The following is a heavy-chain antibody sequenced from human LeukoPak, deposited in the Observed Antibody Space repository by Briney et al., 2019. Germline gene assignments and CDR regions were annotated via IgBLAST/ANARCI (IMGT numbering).Heavy chain of an antibody. CDR1: GFTFSSYE. J-gene: IGHJ3*02. D-gene: IGHD3-22*01. CDR2: ISSSGSTI. V-gene: IGHV3-48*03. CDR3: AREIFSMIVVEDAFDI. Sequence: GGSLRLSCAASGFTFSSYEMNWVRQAPGKGLEWVSYISSSGSTIYYADSVKGRFTISRDNAKNSLYLQMNSLRAEDTAVYYCAREIFSMIVVEDAFDIWGQGTMVTVSS.